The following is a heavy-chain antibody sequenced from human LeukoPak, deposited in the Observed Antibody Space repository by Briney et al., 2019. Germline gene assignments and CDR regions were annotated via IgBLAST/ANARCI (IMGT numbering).Heavy chain of an antibody. CDR3: ARLKHQLVRLLGRDTTYYYYYYMDV. J-gene: IGHJ6*03. CDR1: GLTFSRYW. Sequence: HPGGSLRLSCAASGLTFSRYWMSWVRQAPGKGLEWVANIKQDGSEKYYVDSVKGRFTISRDNAKNSLYLQMNSLRAEDTAVYYSARLKHQLVRLLGRDTTYYYYYYMDVWGKGTTITVSS. V-gene: IGHV3-7*01. CDR2: IKQDGSEK. D-gene: IGHD6-13*01.